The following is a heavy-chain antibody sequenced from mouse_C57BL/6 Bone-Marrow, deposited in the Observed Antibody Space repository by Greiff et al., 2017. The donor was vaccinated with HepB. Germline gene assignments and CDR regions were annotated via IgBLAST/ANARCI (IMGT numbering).Heavy chain of an antibody. CDR2: ISSGGSYT. V-gene: IGHV5-6*02. Sequence: DVKLVDSGGDLVKPGGSLKLSCAASGFTFSSYGMSWVRQTPDKRLEWVATISSGGSYTYYPDSVKGRFTISRDNAKNTLYLQMSSLKSEDTAMYYCAREVTTWFAYWGQGTLVTVSA. J-gene: IGHJ3*01. CDR3: AREVTTWFAY. CDR1: GFTFSSYG. D-gene: IGHD2-2*01.